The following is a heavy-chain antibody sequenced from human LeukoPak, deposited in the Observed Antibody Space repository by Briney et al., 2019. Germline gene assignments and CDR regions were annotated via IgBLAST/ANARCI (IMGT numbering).Heavy chain of an antibody. CDR2: GHHSGST. J-gene: IGHJ5*02. CDR1: GGSFSNYY. Sequence: SETLSLTCAVSGGSFSNYYWTWIRQPPGKGLEWIGEGHHSGSTNYNPSLKTRVTISVDTSRSQFSLKLTSVTGADTAVYYCARGSQWGDYAGFDPWGQGTLVTVSS. D-gene: IGHD4-17*01. V-gene: IGHV4-34*01. CDR3: ARGSQWGDYAGFDP.